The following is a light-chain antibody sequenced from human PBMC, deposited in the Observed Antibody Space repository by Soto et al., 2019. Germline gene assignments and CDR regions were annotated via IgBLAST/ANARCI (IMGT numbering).Light chain of an antibody. CDR2: EVS. Sequence: QSVLTQPASVSGSLGQSITISCTGTSSDVGGFNYVSWYQQHPGKAPKLMIYEVSNRPSGVSNRFSGSKSGNTASLTISGLQAEDEADYYCSSYTSSSTYVFGSGTKVNVL. CDR3: SSYTSSSTYV. J-gene: IGLJ1*01. CDR1: SSDVGGFNY. V-gene: IGLV2-14*01.